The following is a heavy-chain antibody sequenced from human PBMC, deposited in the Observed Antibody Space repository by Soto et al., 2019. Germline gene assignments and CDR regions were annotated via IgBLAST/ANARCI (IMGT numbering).Heavy chain of an antibody. CDR1: GFTFSSSD. D-gene: IGHD6-19*01. CDR2: VSGSVGTT. J-gene: IGHJ5*02. V-gene: IGHV3-23*01. CDR3: ARCTVDTIVTSGWCHYRGP. Sequence: EVQLLDSGGGLVQPGGSLRLSCAASGFTFSSSDMSWVRQAPGKGLEWASAVSGSVGTTYYPDSVRGRFTISRDNSKNTLYLPMNSLRAEDTAIYFCARCTVDTIVTSGWCHYRGPWGQGTLVTVSS.